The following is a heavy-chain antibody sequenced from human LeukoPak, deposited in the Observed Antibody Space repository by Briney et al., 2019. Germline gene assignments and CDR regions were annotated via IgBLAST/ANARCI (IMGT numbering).Heavy chain of an antibody. CDR3: AKMSSSWTYYYGMDV. J-gene: IGHJ6*02. CDR2: TNESGGST. V-gene: IGHV3-23*01. Sequence: PGGSLRLSCAASGFTFSSYAMIWVRQAPGKGLEWVSGTNESGGSTYYADSVKGRFTISRDNSKNTLYLQMNSLRAEDTAVYYCAKMSSSWTYYYGMDVWGQGTTVTVSS. CDR1: GFTFSSYA. D-gene: IGHD6-13*01.